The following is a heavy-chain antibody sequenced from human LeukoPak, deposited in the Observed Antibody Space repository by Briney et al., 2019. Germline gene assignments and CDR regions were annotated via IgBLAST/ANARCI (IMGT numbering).Heavy chain of an antibody. CDR3: AKDLEYSSTATLDY. D-gene: IGHD6-6*01. CDR2: ISGSGSST. Sequence: GGSLRLSCAASGFPFSSYAMSWVRQAPGKGLEWVSAISGSGSSTYYADAVKGRFTISRDNSKNTLYLQMNSLRAEDTAVYYCAKDLEYSSTATLDYWGQGTLVTVSS. CDR1: GFPFSSYA. J-gene: IGHJ4*02. V-gene: IGHV3-23*01.